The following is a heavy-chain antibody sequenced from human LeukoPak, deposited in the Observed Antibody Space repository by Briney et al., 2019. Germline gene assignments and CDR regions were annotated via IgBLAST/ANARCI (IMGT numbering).Heavy chain of an antibody. J-gene: IGHJ4*02. V-gene: IGHV3-7*01. CDR3: ARGPQTTVTTSYFDC. CDR1: GFTFRSYW. D-gene: IGHD4-17*01. CDR2: INQDGSEK. Sequence: GGSLRLSCAASGFTFRSYWMTWVRQAPGKGLEWVANINQDGSEKYYVDSVKGRFTISRDNAKNSLYLQMNSLRAEDTAVYYCARGPQTTVTTSYFDCWGQGTLVTVSS.